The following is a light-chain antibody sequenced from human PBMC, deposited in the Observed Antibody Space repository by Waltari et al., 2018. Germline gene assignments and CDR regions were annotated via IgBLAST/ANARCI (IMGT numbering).Light chain of an antibody. V-gene: IGLV1-51*01. CDR1: SSNIGKNY. CDR2: DMN. CDR3: ATWDSSLSVGHVV. J-gene: IGLJ2*01. Sequence: QSVLTQPPSVSAAPGQKVSISCSGSSSNIGKNYVSWYQQLPGTAPKLIIYDMNKRPSGIPDRFSGSKSGTSATLGITGLQTGDEADYYCATWDSSLSVGHVVFGGGTKLTVL.